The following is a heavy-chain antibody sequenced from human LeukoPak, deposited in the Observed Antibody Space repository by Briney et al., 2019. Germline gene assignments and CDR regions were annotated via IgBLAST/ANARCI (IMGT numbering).Heavy chain of an antibody. CDR3: ARAAQDSGSLPFDY. Sequence: ASVKVSCKASEGTFSSYAISWVRQAPGQGLEWMGGIIPIFGTANYAQKFQGRVTITADESTSTAYMELSSLRSEDTAVYYCARAAQDSGSLPFDYWGQGTLVTVSS. CDR1: EGTFSSYA. V-gene: IGHV1-69*13. CDR2: IIPIFGTA. J-gene: IGHJ4*02. D-gene: IGHD1-26*01.